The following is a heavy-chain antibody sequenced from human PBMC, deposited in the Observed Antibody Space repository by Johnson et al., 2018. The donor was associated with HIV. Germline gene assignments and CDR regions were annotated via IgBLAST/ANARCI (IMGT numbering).Heavy chain of an antibody. CDR1: GFTLSTYW. Sequence: QVQLVESGGGLVQPGGSLRLSCAASGFTLSTYWMSWVRQAPGKGLEWVAVISFDGSNKFYAASVKGRFTISRDNSKNPLYLQMNNARVEDTALYYCARDGPSGEYYIFWSGPLGSRHALDIWGQGTMVTVSS. J-gene: IGHJ3*02. V-gene: IGHV3-30*03. CDR2: ISFDGSNK. D-gene: IGHD3-3*01. CDR3: ARDGPSGEYYIFWSGPLGSRHALDI.